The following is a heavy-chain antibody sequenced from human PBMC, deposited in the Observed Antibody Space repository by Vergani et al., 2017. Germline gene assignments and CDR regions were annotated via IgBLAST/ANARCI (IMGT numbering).Heavy chain of an antibody. CDR1: GFTFSSYA. Sequence: QVQLVESGGGVVQPGRSLRLSCAASGFTFSSYAMQWVRQAPGKGLEWVAVISYDGSNKYYADSVKGRFTIARDNSKNTLYLQMNSLRAEDTAVYYCARVEIAALTKGGDFDYWGQGTLVTVSS. CDR3: ARVEIAALTKGGDFDY. CDR2: ISYDGSNK. D-gene: IGHD6-6*01. V-gene: IGHV3-30*01. J-gene: IGHJ4*02.